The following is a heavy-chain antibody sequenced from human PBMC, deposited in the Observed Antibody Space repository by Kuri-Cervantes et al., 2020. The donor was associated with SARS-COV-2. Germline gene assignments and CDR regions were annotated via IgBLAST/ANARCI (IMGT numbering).Heavy chain of an antibody. CDR1: GFTFSSYA. D-gene: IGHD6-19*01. V-gene: IGHV3-23*01. CDR2: ISGSGGST. Sequence: GESLKISCAASGFTFSSYAMSWVRQAPGKGLEWVSAISGSGGSTYYADSVKGRFTISRDNSKNTLYLQMNSLRAEDTAVYYCAKDSPGIAVAEAFDIWGQGQWSPSPQ. CDR3: AKDSPGIAVAEAFDI. J-gene: IGHJ3*02.